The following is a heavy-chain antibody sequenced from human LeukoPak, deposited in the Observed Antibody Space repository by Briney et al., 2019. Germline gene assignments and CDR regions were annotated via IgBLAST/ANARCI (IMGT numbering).Heavy chain of an antibody. D-gene: IGHD6-6*01. V-gene: IGHV3-74*01. CDR3: ARPLVF. J-gene: IGHJ4*02. CDR1: GFTFSRYW. Sequence: GGSLRLSCEASGFTFSRYWMHWVRQAPGKGLMWVSRIKSDESSASYADFVKGRFTISRDNAKNSLFLQMNNLRDEDTAVYYCARPLVFWGQGTLVTVSS. CDR2: IKSDESSA.